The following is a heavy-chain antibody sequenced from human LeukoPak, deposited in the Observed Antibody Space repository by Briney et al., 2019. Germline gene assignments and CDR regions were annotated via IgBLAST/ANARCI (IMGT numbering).Heavy chain of an antibody. CDR1: GYTLTGYY. V-gene: IGHV1-2*06. J-gene: IGHJ4*02. D-gene: IGHD3-22*01. CDR2: INPNSGGT. Sequence: ASVKVSCKASGYTLTGYYIHWVRQAPGQGLEWMGRINPNSGGTNYAQKFQGRVTMTRDTSISTAYMELSRLRSDDTAVYYCARGYYDSSGYVPGYYWGQGTLVTVSS. CDR3: ARGYYDSSGYVPGYY.